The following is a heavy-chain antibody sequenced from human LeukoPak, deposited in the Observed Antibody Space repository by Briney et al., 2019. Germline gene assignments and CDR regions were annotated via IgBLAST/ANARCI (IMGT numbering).Heavy chain of an antibody. D-gene: IGHD7-27*01. CDR1: GYSFTSYW. Sequence: GESLKISCKGSGYSFTSYWIGWVRQMPGKGLEWMGIIYPGDPDTRYSPSFQGQVTISADKSISTAYLQWSSLKASDTAMYYCARHLGSAISPVGYCDYWGQGTLVTVSS. J-gene: IGHJ4*02. V-gene: IGHV5-51*01. CDR2: IYPGDPDT. CDR3: ARHLGSAISPVGYCDY.